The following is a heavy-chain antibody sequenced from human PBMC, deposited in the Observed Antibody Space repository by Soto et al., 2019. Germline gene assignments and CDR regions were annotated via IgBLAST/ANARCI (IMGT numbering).Heavy chain of an antibody. Sequence: SGTLSLTCTVSGDSIGSGGYYWSWIRQHPGKGLEWIGYVYYSGSTNYSPSLKSRVTISVDTSKNQFSLKLSSVTAADTAVYYCATSGYISSWSYFDHWGHGTLVTVSS. V-gene: IGHV4-61*08. CDR1: GDSIGSGGYY. CDR2: VYYSGST. J-gene: IGHJ4*01. D-gene: IGHD6-13*01. CDR3: ATSGYISSWSYFDH.